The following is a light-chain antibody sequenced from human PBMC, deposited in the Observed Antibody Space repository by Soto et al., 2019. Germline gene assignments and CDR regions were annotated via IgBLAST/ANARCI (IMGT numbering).Light chain of an antibody. CDR1: QSVSNNY. J-gene: IGKJ1*01. Sequence: EIVLTQSPGTLSLSPGERATLSCRASQSVSNNYLAWYQQKPGQAPRLLIYGASNRATGIPDRFSGSGSGTDFTLTISRLEPEDFAVYYCQQYDGSVWTFGQGTKVDIK. CDR2: GAS. V-gene: IGKV3-20*01. CDR3: QQYDGSVWT.